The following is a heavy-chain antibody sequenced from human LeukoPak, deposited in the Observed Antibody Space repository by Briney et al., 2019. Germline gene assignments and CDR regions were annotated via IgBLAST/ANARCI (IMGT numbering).Heavy chain of an antibody. Sequence: GGSLRPSCLTSGFTFSTNAMSWVRQAPGKGLEWISGISGSGASTYYADSVTGRFTISRDNSRNTLYLQMNSLRGDDTAVYYCAKDVGKWESLHFFDYWGQGTLVTVSS. CDR3: AKDVGKWESLHFFDY. J-gene: IGHJ4*02. V-gene: IGHV3-23*01. D-gene: IGHD1-26*01. CDR1: GFTFSTNA. CDR2: ISGSGAST.